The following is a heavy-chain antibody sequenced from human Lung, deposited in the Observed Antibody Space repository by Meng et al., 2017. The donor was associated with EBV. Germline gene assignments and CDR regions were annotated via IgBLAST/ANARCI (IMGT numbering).Heavy chain of an antibody. CDR3: ARRRGGSGRDC. Sequence: RLQWVGQRLLMTWKTLSVACTVSGGAISSNGCYWDWVLQVQGKGLVWIGDIYPSGRTSYNLSLQSRVTMFVDTSKNQFSLILSSVTATDTAVYYCARRRGGSGRDCWGQGNLVTVSS. J-gene: IGHJ4*02. V-gene: IGHV4-39*01. CDR2: IYPSGRT. D-gene: IGHD3-10*01. CDR1: GGAISSNGCY.